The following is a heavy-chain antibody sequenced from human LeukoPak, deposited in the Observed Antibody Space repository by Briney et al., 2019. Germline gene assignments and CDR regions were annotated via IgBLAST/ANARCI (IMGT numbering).Heavy chain of an antibody. J-gene: IGHJ4*02. CDR2: IYAGNSDA. CDR1: GFPFTTSW. D-gene: IGHD5-24*01. CDR3: AIINHPDGRVY. Sequence: GESLKISCQGFGFPFTTSWIGWVRQLPGKGLEWTAIIYAGNSDAKYSPSFQGQVSISTDRSISTAYLHWSSLKASDTAIYYCAIINHPDGRVYWGQGTLVTVSS. V-gene: IGHV5-51*01.